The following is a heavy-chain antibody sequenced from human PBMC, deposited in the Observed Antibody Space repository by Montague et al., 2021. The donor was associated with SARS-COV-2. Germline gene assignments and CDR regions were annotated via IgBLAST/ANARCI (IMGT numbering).Heavy chain of an antibody. J-gene: IGHJ4*02. CDR1: GFSLSTSGVA. D-gene: IGHD6-6*01. Sequence: LALVKPTQTLTLTCSFSGFSLSTSGVAVGWIRQSPGKALEWLALIYWDDEKRYSPSLKTRLTVTKVTSKNQVVLTMTNMDPVDTATYYCAHRLPAVAAFDYWGQGTLVTVSS. V-gene: IGHV2-5*02. CDR2: IYWDDEK. CDR3: AHRLPAVAAFDY.